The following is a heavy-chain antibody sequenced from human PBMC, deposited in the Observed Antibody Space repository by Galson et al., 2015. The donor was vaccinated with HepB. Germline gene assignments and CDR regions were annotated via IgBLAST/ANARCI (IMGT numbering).Heavy chain of an antibody. CDR3: AHSQGLQLWPHWYFDL. CDR1: GFSLSTSGVG. Sequence: PALVKPTQTLTLTCTFSGFSLSTSGVGVGWIRQPPGKALERLALIYWDDDKRYSPSLKSRLTITKDTSKNQVVLTMTNMDPVDTATYYWAHSQGLQLWPHWYFDLWGRGTLVTVSS. CDR2: IYWDDDK. D-gene: IGHD5-18*01. J-gene: IGHJ2*01. V-gene: IGHV2-5*02.